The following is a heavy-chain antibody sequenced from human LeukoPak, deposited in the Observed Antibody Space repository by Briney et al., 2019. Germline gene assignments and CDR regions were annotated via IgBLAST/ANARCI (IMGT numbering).Heavy chain of an antibody. CDR2: IYYSGST. J-gene: IGHJ4*02. D-gene: IGHD2-2*01. CDR1: GGSLSSYY. CDR3: ARDLRGSSCYDY. Sequence: PSETLPLTCTVSGGSLSSYYWSWIRQPPGKGLEWIGYIYYSGSTSYNPSLKSRVTISVDTSKNQFSLKLSSVTAADTALYYCARDLRGSSCYDYWGQGTLSPSPQ. V-gene: IGHV4-59*01.